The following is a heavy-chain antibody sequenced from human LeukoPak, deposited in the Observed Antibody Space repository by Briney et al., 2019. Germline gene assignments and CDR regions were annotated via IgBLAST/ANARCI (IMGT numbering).Heavy chain of an antibody. CDR2: INPKSGGT. J-gene: IGHJ4*02. D-gene: IGHD3-3*01. CDR1: GYTFTGYY. Sequence: ASVKVSCKASGYTFTGYYMHWVRQAPGQGLEWMGRINPKSGGTNYAQKFQGRVTMTRDTSISTAYMELSRLRSDDTAVYYCARGGSYDFWSGYFYYFDYWGQGTLVTVSS. CDR3: ARGGSYDFWSGYFYYFDY. V-gene: IGHV1-2*06.